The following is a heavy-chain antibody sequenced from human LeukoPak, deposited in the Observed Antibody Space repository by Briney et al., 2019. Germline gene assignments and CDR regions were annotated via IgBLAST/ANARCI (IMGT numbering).Heavy chain of an antibody. CDR3: AKALMRYQLLPLGY. V-gene: IGHV3-23*01. CDR1: GITFSNYA. D-gene: IGHD2-2*01. Sequence: GGSLRLSCAASGITFSNYAMSWVRQAPGKGLEWVSGISGSDGRTYYAASVKGRFTISRDNSKNTLYLQMNSLRAEDTAVYYCAKALMRYQLLPLGYWGQGTLVTVSS. CDR2: ISGSDGRT. J-gene: IGHJ4*02.